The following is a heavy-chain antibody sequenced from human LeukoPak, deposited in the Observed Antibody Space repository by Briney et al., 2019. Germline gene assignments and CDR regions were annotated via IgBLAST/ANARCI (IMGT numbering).Heavy chain of an antibody. V-gene: IGHV1-46*01. CDR3: ARDLPDTYYYDSSGYSGNAFDI. CDR1: GYSFTSYY. J-gene: IGHJ3*02. CDR2: LNPSGGST. D-gene: IGHD3-22*01. Sequence: ASVKVSCKASGYSFTSYYMHWVRQAPGQGLEWMGILNPSGGSTSYAQKFQGRVTMTRDTSTSTVYMELSSLRSEDTAVYYCARDLPDTYYYDSSGYSGNAFDIWGQGTMVTVSS.